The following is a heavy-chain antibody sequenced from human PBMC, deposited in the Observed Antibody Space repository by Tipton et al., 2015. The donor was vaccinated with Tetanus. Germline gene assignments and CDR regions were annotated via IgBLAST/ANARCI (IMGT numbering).Heavy chain of an antibody. CDR2: IYYSGST. CDR1: GASISTYY. Sequence: LRLSCTVSGASISTYYWSWIRQPPGKGLEWIGYIYYSGSTNYNPSLKSRVTISVDTPKNQFSLKLSSVTAADTAVYYCARGRTICSGGSCYGIPGAFDIWGQGTMVTVSS. D-gene: IGHD2-15*01. V-gene: IGHV4-59*01. J-gene: IGHJ3*02. CDR3: ARGRTICSGGSCYGIPGAFDI.